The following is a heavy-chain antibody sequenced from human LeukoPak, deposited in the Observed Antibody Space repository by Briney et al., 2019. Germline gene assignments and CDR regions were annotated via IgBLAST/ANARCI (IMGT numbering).Heavy chain of an antibody. CDR2: ISAYNGNT. Sequence: ASVKVSCKASGYTFTSYGISWVRQAPGQGLEWMGWISAYNGNTNYAQKLQGRVTMTTDTSTSTAYMELSSLRSEDTAVYYCARAGQYCSGGSCYSAYYYGMDVWGQGTTVTVSS. D-gene: IGHD2-15*01. CDR3: ARAGQYCSGGSCYSAYYYGMDV. CDR1: GYTFTSYG. J-gene: IGHJ6*02. V-gene: IGHV1-18*01.